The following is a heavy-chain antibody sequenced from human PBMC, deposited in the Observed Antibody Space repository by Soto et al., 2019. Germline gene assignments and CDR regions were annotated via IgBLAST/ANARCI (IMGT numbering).Heavy chain of an antibody. J-gene: IGHJ4*02. Sequence: PGGSLRLSCAASGFTFSSYAMHWVRQAPGKGLEWVAVISYDGSNKYYADSVKGRFTISRDNSKNTLYLQMNSLRAEDTAVYYCARGRYDFWSGYGYFDYWGQGTLVTVSS. D-gene: IGHD3-3*01. CDR3: ARGRYDFWSGYGYFDY. CDR1: GFTFSSYA. V-gene: IGHV3-30-3*01. CDR2: ISYDGSNK.